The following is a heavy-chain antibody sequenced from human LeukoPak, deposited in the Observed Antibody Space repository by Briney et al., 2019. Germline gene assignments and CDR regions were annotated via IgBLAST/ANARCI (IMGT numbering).Heavy chain of an antibody. CDR2: INHSGST. Sequence: SETLSLTCAVYGGSFSGYYWSWIRQPPGKGLEWIGEINHSGSTNYNPSLKSRVTISVDTSKNQFSLKLSFVTAADTAVYYCARGPSRASDYGSFDYYYYYYMDVWGKGTTVTVSS. J-gene: IGHJ6*03. CDR1: GGSFSGYY. V-gene: IGHV4-34*01. CDR3: ARGPSRASDYGSFDYYYYYYMDV. D-gene: IGHD3-10*01.